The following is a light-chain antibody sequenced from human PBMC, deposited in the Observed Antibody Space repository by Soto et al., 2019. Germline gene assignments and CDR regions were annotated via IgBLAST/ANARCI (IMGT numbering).Light chain of an antibody. CDR2: KAS. J-gene: IGKJ1*01. CDR1: QSADIW. CDR3: PQHKSYPWT. Sequence: DIQVTQSPSTLSASVGDRVTITCRASQSADIWLAWYQQKPGKAPKLLIQKASSLESGVPSRFSGSGYGTEFTLTISSLQPHDSATYYCPQHKSYPWTFGQGTKVEI. V-gene: IGKV1-5*03.